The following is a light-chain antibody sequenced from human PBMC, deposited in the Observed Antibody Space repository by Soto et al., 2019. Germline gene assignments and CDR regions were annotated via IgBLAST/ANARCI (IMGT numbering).Light chain of an antibody. Sequence: QSVLTQPPSVSGAPGQRVTISCTGSSSNIGAGYDVHWYQQLPGTAPKLLIFGNSNRPSGVPDRFSGSKSGTSASLAITGLQAEDEAEYYCQSYASSLSGSVVFGGGTKLTVL. J-gene: IGLJ2*01. CDR2: GNS. CDR3: QSYASSLSGSVV. CDR1: SSNIGAGYD. V-gene: IGLV1-40*01.